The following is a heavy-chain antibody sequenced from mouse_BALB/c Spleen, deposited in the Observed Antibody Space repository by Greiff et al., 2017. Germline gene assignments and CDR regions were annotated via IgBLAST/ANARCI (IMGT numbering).Heavy chain of an antibody. V-gene: IGHV5-6-5*01. D-gene: IGHD1-1*02. CDR2: ISSGGST. Sequence: EVMLVESGGGLVKPGGSLKLSCAASGFTFSSYAMSWVRQTPEKRLEWVASISSGGSTYYPDSVKGRFTISRDNARNILYLQMSSLRSEDTAMYYCARVGGNYPWYAMDYWGQGTSVTVSS. J-gene: IGHJ4*01. CDR1: GFTFSSYA. CDR3: ARVGGNYPWYAMDY.